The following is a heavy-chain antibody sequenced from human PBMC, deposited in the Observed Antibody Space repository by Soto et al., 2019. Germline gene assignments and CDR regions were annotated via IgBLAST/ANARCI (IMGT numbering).Heavy chain of an antibody. D-gene: IGHD6-13*01. CDR3: ARRLRNMAAAAWGNDY. V-gene: IGHV4-39*01. Sequence: QLQLQESGPGLVKPSETLSLTCTVSGGSISSSSYYWGWIRQPPGKGLEWIGSIYYSGSTYYNPSLKSRVTISVDTSKNQFSLKLSSVTAADTAVYYCARRLRNMAAAAWGNDYWGQGTLVTVSS. J-gene: IGHJ4*02. CDR2: IYYSGST. CDR1: GGSISSSSYY.